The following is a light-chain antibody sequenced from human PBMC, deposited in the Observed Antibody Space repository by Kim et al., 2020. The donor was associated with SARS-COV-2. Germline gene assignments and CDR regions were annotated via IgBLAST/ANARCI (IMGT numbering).Light chain of an antibody. CDR1: NIGSKS. CDR2: YDS. V-gene: IGLV3-21*04. J-gene: IGLJ2*01. CDR3: QVWDSSSDHRV. Sequence: APGKTVMITCGGNNIGSKSVHWYQQKPGQAPVLLIYYDSDRPSGIPERFSGSNSGNTATLTISRVEAEDEADYYCQVWDSSSDHRVFGGGTQLTVL.